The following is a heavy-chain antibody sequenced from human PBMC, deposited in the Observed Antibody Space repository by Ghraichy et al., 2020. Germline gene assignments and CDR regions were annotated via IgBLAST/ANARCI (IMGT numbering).Heavy chain of an antibody. V-gene: IGHV3-64D*06. J-gene: IGHJ4*02. CDR1: GFTFSTYA. D-gene: IGHD6-13*01. CDR2: ISFNGGNT. Sequence: GGSLRLSCSASGFTFSTYAMHWARQAPGKGLEYVSVISFNGGNTHYEDSVKGRFTISRDNSKNTLNLQMSSLRPEDTAVYYCVKDLIASSTWYVSGGDYWGQGTLVTVSS. CDR3: VKDLIASSTWYVSGGDY.